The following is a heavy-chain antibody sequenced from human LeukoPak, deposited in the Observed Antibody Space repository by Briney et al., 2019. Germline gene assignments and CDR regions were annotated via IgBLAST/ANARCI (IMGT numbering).Heavy chain of an antibody. D-gene: IGHD6-19*01. V-gene: IGHV4-34*01. J-gene: IGHJ4*02. CDR1: GGSFSGYH. CDR3: ARAPYSSGWYPVLCFDY. Sequence: PSETLSLTCAVYGGSFSGYHCTWIRQPPGRGLEWIGEMNHSGSTNYNPSLKSRVTISLDTSKNQFSLKLSSVTAADTAVYYCARAPYSSGWYPVLCFDYWGQGTLVTVSS. CDR2: MNHSGST.